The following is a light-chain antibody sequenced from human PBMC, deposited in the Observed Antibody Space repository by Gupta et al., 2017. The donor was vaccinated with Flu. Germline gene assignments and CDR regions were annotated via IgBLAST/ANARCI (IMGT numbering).Light chain of an antibody. CDR3: CSYAGSHVM. J-gene: IGLJ3*02. Sequence: ALTQPASVSGSPRQSITISCTGTTSDVGSYNFVSWYQHHPDKAPKLIIYEGSKRPSGISNRFSGSRSGNPASLTISGLQAEDEAGCYCCSYAGSHVMFGGGTKLTVL. CDR2: EGS. CDR1: TSDVGSYNF. V-gene: IGLV2-23*01.